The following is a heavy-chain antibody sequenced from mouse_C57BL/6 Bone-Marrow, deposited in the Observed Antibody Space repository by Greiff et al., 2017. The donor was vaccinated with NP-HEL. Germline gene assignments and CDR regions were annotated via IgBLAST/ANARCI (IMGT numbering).Heavy chain of an antibody. Sequence: EVKVVESEGGLVQPGSSMKLSCTASGFTFSDYYMAWVRQVPEKGLEWVANINYDGSSTYYLDSLKSRFIISRDNAKNILYLQMSSLKSEDTATYYCARGTGFYWYFDVWGTGTTVTVSS. J-gene: IGHJ1*03. CDR3: ARGTGFYWYFDV. V-gene: IGHV5-16*01. CDR2: INYDGSST. CDR1: GFTFSDYY.